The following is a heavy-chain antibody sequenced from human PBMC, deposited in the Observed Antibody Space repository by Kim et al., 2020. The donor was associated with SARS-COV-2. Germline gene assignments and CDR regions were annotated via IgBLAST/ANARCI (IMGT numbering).Heavy chain of an antibody. CDR1: GYTFTGYY. Sequence: ASVKVSCKASGYTFTGYYMHWVRQAPGQGLEWMGWINPNSGGTNYAQKFQGRVTMTRDTSISTAYMELSRLRSDDTAVYYCARVVTSSSWYSTYYYYGMDVWGQGTTVTVSS. CDR2: INPNSGGT. V-gene: IGHV1-2*02. J-gene: IGHJ6*02. D-gene: IGHD6-13*01. CDR3: ARVVTSSSWYSTYYYYGMDV.